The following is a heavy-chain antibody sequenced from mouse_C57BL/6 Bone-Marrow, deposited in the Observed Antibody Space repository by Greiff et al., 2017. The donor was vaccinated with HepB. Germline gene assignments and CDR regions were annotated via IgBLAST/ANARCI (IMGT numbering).Heavy chain of an antibody. V-gene: IGHV1-15*01. J-gene: IGHJ2*01. CDR2: IDPETGGT. D-gene: IGHD1-1*01. CDR1: GYTFTDYE. Sequence: LVESGAELVRPGASVTLSCKASGYTFTDYEMHWVKQTPVHGLEWIGAIDPETGGTAYNQKFKGKAILTADKSSSTAYMELRSLTSEDSAVYYCTRITTVKDYWGQGTTLTVSS. CDR3: TRITTVKDY.